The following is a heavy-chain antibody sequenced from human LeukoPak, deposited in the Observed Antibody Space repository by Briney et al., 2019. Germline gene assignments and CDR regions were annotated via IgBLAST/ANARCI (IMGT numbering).Heavy chain of an antibody. Sequence: PSETLSLTCAVYGGSFSGYYWSWIRQPPGKGLEWIGEINHSGSTNYNPSLKSRVTISVDTSKNQFSLKLSSVTAADTAVYYCGRGGRAGSSGYYLPRYYFDYWGQGTLVTVSS. J-gene: IGHJ4*02. V-gene: IGHV4-34*01. CDR3: GRGGRAGSSGYYLPRYYFDY. CDR1: GGSFSGYY. CDR2: INHSGST. D-gene: IGHD3-22*01.